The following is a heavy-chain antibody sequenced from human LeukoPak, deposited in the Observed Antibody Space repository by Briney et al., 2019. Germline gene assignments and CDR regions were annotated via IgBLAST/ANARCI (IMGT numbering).Heavy chain of an antibody. CDR1: GGSFSGYY. J-gene: IGHJ4*02. CDR3: ARGDDFWSGYYPVY. D-gene: IGHD3-3*01. Sequence: SETLSLTCAVYGGSFSGYYWSWIRLPPGKGLEWIGEINHSGSTNYNPSLKSRVTISVDTSKNQFSLKLSSVTAADTAVYYRARGDDFWSGYYPVYWGQGTLVTVSS. CDR2: INHSGST. V-gene: IGHV4-34*01.